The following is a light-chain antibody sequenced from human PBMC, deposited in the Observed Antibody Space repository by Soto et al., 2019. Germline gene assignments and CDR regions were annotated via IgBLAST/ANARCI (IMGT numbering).Light chain of an antibody. V-gene: IGKV1-5*01. CDR1: RSIGEY. CDR2: DAS. Sequence: DIQMTQSHSALSASLGDRVTITCRASRSIGEYLAWYQQKPGKAPKVLMYDASILEDGVPSRFSGRGSGRQFTLTISSLKTDDFATYYCQQYSSDFFSFGPGTKVDIK. J-gene: IGKJ3*01. CDR3: QQYSSDFFS.